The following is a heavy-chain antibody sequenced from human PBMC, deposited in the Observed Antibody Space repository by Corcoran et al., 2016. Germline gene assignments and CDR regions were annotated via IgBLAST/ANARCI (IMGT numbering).Heavy chain of an antibody. CDR3: SREDIVVVPAATRLGYYYYGMDV. CDR2: INPNSGGT. J-gene: IGHJ6*02. V-gene: IGHV1-2*02. Sequence: QVQLVQSGAEVKKPGASVKVSCKASGYTFTGYYMHWVRQAPGQGLEWMGWINPNSGGTNYAQKFQGRVTMTRDTSISTAYMELSRLRSDDTAVYYGSREDIVVVPAATRLGYYYYGMDVWGQGTTVTVSS. D-gene: IGHD2-2*01. CDR1: GYTFTGYY.